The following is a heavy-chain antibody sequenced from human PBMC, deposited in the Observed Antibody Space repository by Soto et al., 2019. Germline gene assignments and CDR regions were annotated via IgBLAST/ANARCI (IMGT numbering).Heavy chain of an antibody. CDR3: ARELIPGIAAAGTDIYYYYGMDV. J-gene: IGHJ6*02. Sequence: ASVKVSCKASGYTFTSYYMHWVRQAPGQGLEWMGIINPSGGSTSYAQKFQGRVTMTRDTSTSTVYMEMSSLRSEDTAVYYCARELIPGIAAAGTDIYYYYGMDVWGQGTTVTVSS. V-gene: IGHV1-46*01. D-gene: IGHD6-13*01. CDR1: GYTFTSYY. CDR2: INPSGGST.